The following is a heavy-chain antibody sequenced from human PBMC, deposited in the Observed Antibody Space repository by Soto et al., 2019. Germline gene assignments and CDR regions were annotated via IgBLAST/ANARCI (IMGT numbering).Heavy chain of an antibody. CDR1: GFTFTSSA. CDR2: IVVGSGNT. D-gene: IGHD5-12*01. CDR3: AADQSFYSGYDYLYYYYGMDV. V-gene: IGHV1-58*01. J-gene: IGHJ6*02. Sequence: QMQLVQSGPEVKKPGTSVKVSCKASGFTFTSSAVQWVRQARGQRLEWIGWIVVGSGNTNYAQKFQERVTITRDMSTSTAYMELSSLRSEDTAVYYCAADQSFYSGYDYLYYYYGMDVWGQGTTVTVSS.